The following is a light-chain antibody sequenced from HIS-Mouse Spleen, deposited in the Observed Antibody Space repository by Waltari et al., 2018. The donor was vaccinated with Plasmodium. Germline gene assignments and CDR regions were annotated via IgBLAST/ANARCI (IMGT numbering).Light chain of an antibody. Sequence: QSALTQPPSASGSPGPSATIPCTGPSSYFAGYNYVSWYQQHPGKAPKLMIYEVSKRPSGVPDRFSGSKSGNTASLTVSGLQAEDEADYYCSSYAGSNNLVFGGGTKLTVL. CDR2: EVS. V-gene: IGLV2-8*01. CDR1: SSYFAGYNY. CDR3: SSYAGSNNLV. J-gene: IGLJ2*01.